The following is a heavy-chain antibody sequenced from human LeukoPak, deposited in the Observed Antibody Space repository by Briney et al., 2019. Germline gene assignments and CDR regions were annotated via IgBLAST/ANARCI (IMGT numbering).Heavy chain of an antibody. CDR3: ARSMVRGVTFDY. CDR2: ITSSGSTI. CDR1: GFTFSSYE. J-gene: IGHJ4*02. V-gene: IGHV3-48*03. Sequence: GGSLRLSCAASGFTFSSYEMNWVRQAPGKGLEWVSYITSSGSTIYYADSVKGRFTISRDNAKNSLYLQMNSLRAEDTAAYYCARSMVRGVTFDYWGQGTLVTVSS. D-gene: IGHD3-10*01.